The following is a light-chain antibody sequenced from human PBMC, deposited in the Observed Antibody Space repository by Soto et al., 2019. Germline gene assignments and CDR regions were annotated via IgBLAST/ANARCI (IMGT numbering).Light chain of an antibody. J-gene: IGLJ2*01. Sequence: QSVLTQPASVSGSPGQSITISCTGTSSDVGPYNYVSWYQQHPGKAPKVMIYEVSNRPSGVSNRFSGPKSGNTASLTISGLQAEDEADYCCSSYTTSSTVIFGGGTKLTVL. CDR2: EVS. CDR1: SSDVGPYNY. CDR3: SSYTTSSTVI. V-gene: IGLV2-14*01.